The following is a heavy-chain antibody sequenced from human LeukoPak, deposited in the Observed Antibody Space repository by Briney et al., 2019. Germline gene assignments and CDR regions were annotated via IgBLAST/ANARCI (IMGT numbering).Heavy chain of an antibody. CDR3: ARPLYDFWSGYLYY. Sequence: ASVKVSCKASGYTFTGYYMHWVRQAPGQGVEWMGWINPNSGGTNYAQKFQGRVTMTRVTSISTAYMELSRLRSDDTAVYYCARPLYDFWSGYLYYWGQGTLVTVSS. V-gene: IGHV1-2*02. CDR2: INPNSGGT. CDR1: GYTFTGYY. J-gene: IGHJ4*02. D-gene: IGHD3-3*01.